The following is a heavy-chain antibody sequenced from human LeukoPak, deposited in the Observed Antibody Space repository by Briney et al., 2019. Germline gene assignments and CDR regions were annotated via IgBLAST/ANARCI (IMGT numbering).Heavy chain of an antibody. CDR3: ARAGYCSSTSCYLDY. V-gene: IGHV1-46*01. CDR2: INPSGGST. Sequence: ASVKVSCKASGYTFTSYYMHWVRQAPGQGLEWMGIINPSGGSTSYAQKFQGRVTVTRDMSTSTVYMELSSLRSEDTAVYYCARAGYCSSTSCYLDYWGQGTLVTVSS. D-gene: IGHD2-2*01. CDR1: GYTFTSYY. J-gene: IGHJ4*02.